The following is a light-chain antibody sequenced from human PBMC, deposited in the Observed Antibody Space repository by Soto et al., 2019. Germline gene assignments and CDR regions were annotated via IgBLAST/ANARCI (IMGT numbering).Light chain of an antibody. Sequence: EIVMRQSPATLSVPPGQRATLSCRASQSVRTTVAWYHQRPGQAPGLLIYGASTRATGVPDRFSGGGSGTDFTLTVTSLQSEDFGIYYCQQYTDWPTTFGRGTKVDIK. CDR1: QSVRTT. V-gene: IGKV3-15*01. CDR3: QQYTDWPTT. CDR2: GAS. J-gene: IGKJ1*01.